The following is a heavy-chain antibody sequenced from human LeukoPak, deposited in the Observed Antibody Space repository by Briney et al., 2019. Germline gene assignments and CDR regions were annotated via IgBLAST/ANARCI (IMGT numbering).Heavy chain of an antibody. V-gene: IGHV3-7*01. CDR1: GFSFSSYW. CDR2: IRQDESER. J-gene: IGHJ5*02. CDR3: ARGQSGSGTHGNRNWFDP. D-gene: IGHD3-10*01. Sequence: GGSLRLSCEGSGFSFSSYWMTWVRQLPGKGPEWVANIRQDESERYFADSVKGRFTISRDNAKKSVYLHMSSLRAEDTAVYYCARGQSGSGTHGNRNWFDPWGQGTLVTVSS.